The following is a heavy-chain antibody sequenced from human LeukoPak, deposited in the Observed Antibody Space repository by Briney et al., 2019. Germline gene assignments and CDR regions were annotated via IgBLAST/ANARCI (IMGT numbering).Heavy chain of an antibody. J-gene: IGHJ5*02. CDR3: ARDLGYGDYVGWFGP. CDR1: GGSISGYY. Sequence: PSETLSLTCTVSGGSISGYYWTWIRQPPGKGLEWIGYIYYTGITNYSPSLKSRVTLSLDTSKNQIFLKLSSVTAADTAVYYCARDLGYGDYVGWFGPWGQGTLVTVSS. D-gene: IGHD4-17*01. V-gene: IGHV4-59*12. CDR2: IYYTGIT.